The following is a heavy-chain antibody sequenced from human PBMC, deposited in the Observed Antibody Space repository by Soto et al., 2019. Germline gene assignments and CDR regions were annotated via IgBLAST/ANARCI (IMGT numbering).Heavy chain of an antibody. CDR2: ISAYNGNT. Sequence: ASVKVSCKAPGYTFTSYGISWVRQAPGQGLEWMGWISAYNGNTNYAQKLQGRVTMTTDTSTSTAYMELRSLRSDDTAVYYCARVVVATILGFYYYYGMDVWGQGTTVTVSS. D-gene: IGHD5-12*01. CDR1: GYTFTSYG. J-gene: IGHJ6*02. V-gene: IGHV1-18*04. CDR3: ARVVVATILGFYYYYGMDV.